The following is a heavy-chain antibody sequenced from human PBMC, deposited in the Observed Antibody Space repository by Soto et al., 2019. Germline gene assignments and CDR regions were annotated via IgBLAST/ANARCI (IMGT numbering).Heavy chain of an antibody. D-gene: IGHD6-19*01. J-gene: IGHJ4*02. CDR2: ISYDGGDK. CDR1: GFTFSSYT. CDR3: AREYSLAVAAPGY. Sequence: GGSLRLSCAASGFTFSSYTMRWVRQTPGKGLEWVAHISYDGGDKYYADSVEGRFTISRDNSKSTLYLQMNSLRAEDTSVYYCAREYSLAVAAPGYWGQGILVTAPQ. V-gene: IGHV3-30-3*01.